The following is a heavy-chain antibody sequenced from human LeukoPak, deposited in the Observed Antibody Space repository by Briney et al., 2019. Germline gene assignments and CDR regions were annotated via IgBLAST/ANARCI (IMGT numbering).Heavy chain of an antibody. J-gene: IGHJ6*03. D-gene: IGHD2-15*01. CDR2: ISSSSSYT. CDR3: AREGCSGGSCYAPAYYYYMDV. Sequence: KPGGSLRLSCAASGFTFSSYSMNWVRQAPGKGLEWVSSISSSSSYTYYADSVKGRFTISRDNAKNSLYLQMNSLRAEDTAVYYCAREGCSGGSCYAPAYYYYMDVWGKGTTVTVSS. V-gene: IGHV3-21*01. CDR1: GFTFSSYS.